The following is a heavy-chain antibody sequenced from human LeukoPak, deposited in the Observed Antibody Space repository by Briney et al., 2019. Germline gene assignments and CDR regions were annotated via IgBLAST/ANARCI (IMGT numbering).Heavy chain of an antibody. CDR3: ARDGDSGDGYPGFDY. CDR2: IGSSSSYI. D-gene: IGHD5-24*01. Sequence: GGSLRLSCAASGFTFNSYSMNWVRQAPGKGLEWVSSIGSSSSYIYYADSVKGRFTISRDNAKNSLYLQMNSLRAEDTAVYYCARDGDSGDGYPGFDYWGQGTLVTVSS. J-gene: IGHJ4*02. CDR1: GFTFNSYS. V-gene: IGHV3-21*01.